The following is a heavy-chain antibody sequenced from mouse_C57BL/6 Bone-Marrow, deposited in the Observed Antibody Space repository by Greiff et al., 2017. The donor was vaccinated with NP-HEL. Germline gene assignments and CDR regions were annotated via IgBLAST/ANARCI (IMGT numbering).Heavy chain of an antibody. CDR3: ERYYGSSYYAMDY. Sequence: QVQLQQPGAELVKPGASVKMSCKASGYTFTSYWITWVKQRPGQGLEWIGDIYPGSGSTNYNEKFKSKATLTVDTSSSTAYMQLSSLTSEDSAVYYCERYYGSSYYAMDYWGQGTSVTVSS. J-gene: IGHJ4*01. V-gene: IGHV1-55*01. CDR2: IYPGSGST. CDR1: GYTFTSYW. D-gene: IGHD1-1*01.